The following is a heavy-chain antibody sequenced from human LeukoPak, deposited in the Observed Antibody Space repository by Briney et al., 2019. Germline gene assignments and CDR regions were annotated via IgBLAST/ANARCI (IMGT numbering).Heavy chain of an antibody. V-gene: IGHV3-9*01. CDR3: AKGTGRYWTFFDY. CDR2: ISWSSGSI. D-gene: IGHD1-26*01. CDR1: GFTFDDYA. J-gene: IGHJ4*02. Sequence: GGSLRLSCAASGFTFDDYAMHWVRQGPGKGLEWVSGISWSSGSIDYVESVKGRFTISRDNAKNSLYLQMNSLRPEDTAFYYCAKGTGRYWTFFDYWGRGTLVTVSS.